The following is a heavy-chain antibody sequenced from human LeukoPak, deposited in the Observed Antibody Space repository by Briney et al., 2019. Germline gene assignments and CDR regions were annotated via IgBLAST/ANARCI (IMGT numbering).Heavy chain of an antibody. CDR2: ISNSGGT. V-gene: IGHV4-61*01. CDR1: GDSVSSGSHY. Sequence: PSETLSLTCTVSGDSVSSGSHYWSWIRQPPGKGLECIGYISNSGGTNYNPSLKSLVTISVDTSKNQLSLNLNSLTAADTAVYYCARSYYDFWSGSYYYYMDVWGKGTTVTVSS. CDR3: ARSYYDFWSGSYYYYMDV. D-gene: IGHD3-3*01. J-gene: IGHJ6*03.